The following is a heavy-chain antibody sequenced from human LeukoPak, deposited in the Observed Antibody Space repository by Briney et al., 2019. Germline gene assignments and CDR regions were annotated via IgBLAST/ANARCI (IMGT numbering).Heavy chain of an antibody. J-gene: IGHJ6*02. Sequence: ASVKVSCTASGYTFTFYYIDWARHAPGQGLELMGWINPNSGGTNYAQELQGRVTMTRDTSISTAYMELSRLRSDDTAVYYCASAENKREPMTTVTTGALSYYYGMDVWGQGTTVTVSS. CDR2: INPNSGGT. CDR1: GYTFTFYY. D-gene: IGHD4-17*01. CDR3: ASAENKREPMTTVTTGALSYYYGMDV. V-gene: IGHV1-2*02.